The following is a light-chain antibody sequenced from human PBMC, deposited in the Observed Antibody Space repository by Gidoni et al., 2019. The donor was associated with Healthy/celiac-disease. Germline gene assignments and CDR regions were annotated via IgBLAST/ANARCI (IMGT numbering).Light chain of an antibody. CDR1: QGISSY. CDR3: QQYYSYPCS. V-gene: IGKV1-8*01. J-gene: IGKJ2*04. CDR2: AAS. Sequence: AIRLTQSPSSFSASTGDRVTITCRANQGISSYLAWYQQKPGKAPKHLIYAASTLQSGVPSRFSGSGSGTDFTLTISCLQSEDFATYYCQQYYSYPCSFSQGTKLEIK.